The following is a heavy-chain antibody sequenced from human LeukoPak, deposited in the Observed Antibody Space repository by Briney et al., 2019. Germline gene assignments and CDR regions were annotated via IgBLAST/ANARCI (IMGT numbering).Heavy chain of an antibody. V-gene: IGHV3-7*01. CDR1: GFTFSRHW. D-gene: IGHD4-17*01. J-gene: IGHJ4*02. Sequence: GGSLRLSCAASGFTFSRHWMTCVRQAPGKGLEWGASIKQGGEENYYADSVKGRFTVSRDNAKNSLYLQMNSLNAGDTAVYYCERGPNYGDRVEYLDSWGQGTQVTVSS. CDR2: IKQGGEEN. CDR3: ERGPNYGDRVEYLDS.